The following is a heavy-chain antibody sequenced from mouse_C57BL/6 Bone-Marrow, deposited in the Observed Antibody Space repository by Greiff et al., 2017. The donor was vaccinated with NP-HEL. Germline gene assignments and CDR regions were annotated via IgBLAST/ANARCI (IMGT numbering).Heavy chain of an antibody. CDR3: ARSRAYYSNYGYAMDY. J-gene: IGHJ4*01. CDR2: IYPRSGNT. Sequence: VQLQQSGAELARPGASVKLSCKASGYTFTSYGISWVKQRTGQGLEWIGEIYPRSGNTYYNEKFKGKATLTADKSSSTAYMELRSLTSEDSAVYVCARSRAYYSNYGYAMDYWGQGTSVTVSS. CDR1: GYTFTSYG. V-gene: IGHV1-81*01. D-gene: IGHD2-5*01.